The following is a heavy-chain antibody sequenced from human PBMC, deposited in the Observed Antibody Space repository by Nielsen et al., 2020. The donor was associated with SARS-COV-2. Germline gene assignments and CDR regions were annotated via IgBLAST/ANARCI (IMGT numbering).Heavy chain of an antibody. D-gene: IGHD3-16*01. CDR1: ACSISSGGYS. V-gene: IGHV4-30-2*01. CDR2: IYNSGRT. J-gene: IGHJ3*02. Sequence: SVTLSLTCAVSACSISSGGYSWSWLRQPPGKGLEWIGYIYNSGRTYYNPSIKSRVTISVDRSKNQFSLKLSSVTAADTAVYYCARGGRITFGGADDAFDIWGKVTMVTVSS. CDR3: ARGGRITFGGADDAFDI.